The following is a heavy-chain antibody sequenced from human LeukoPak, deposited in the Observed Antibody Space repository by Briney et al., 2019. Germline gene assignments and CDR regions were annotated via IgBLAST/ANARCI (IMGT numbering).Heavy chain of an antibody. V-gene: IGHV4-59*01. D-gene: IGHD2/OR15-2a*01. J-gene: IGHJ4*02. CDR3: ASSVRSTSFVY. Sequence: SETLSLTCTVCGGSISSYYWSWIRQPPGKGLEWIGYIYYSGSTNYNPSLKSRVTISVDTSKNQFSLNLSSVTAADTAVYYCASSVRSTSFVYWGQGTLVTVSS. CDR1: GGSISSYY. CDR2: IYYSGST.